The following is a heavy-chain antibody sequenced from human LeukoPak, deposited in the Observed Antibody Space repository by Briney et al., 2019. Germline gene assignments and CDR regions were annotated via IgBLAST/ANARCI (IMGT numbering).Heavy chain of an antibody. D-gene: IGHD3-3*01. CDR2: ISYDGSNK. V-gene: IGHV3-30*04. CDR1: GFTFSSYA. J-gene: IGHJ4*02. Sequence: GGSLRLSCAASGFTFSSYAMHWVRKAPGKGLEGVAVISYDGSNKYYADSVKGRFTISRDNSKNTLYLQMNSLRAEDTAVYYCASEIIFGSFDYWGQGTLVTVSS. CDR3: ASEIIFGSFDY.